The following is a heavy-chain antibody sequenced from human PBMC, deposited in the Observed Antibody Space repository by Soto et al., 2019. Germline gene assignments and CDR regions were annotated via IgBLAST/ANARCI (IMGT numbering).Heavy chain of an antibody. J-gene: IGHJ3*02. CDR2: INSDGSST. D-gene: IGHD6-19*01. CDR3: ARDLGWYAFDI. CDR1: GFTFSSYL. V-gene: IGHV3-74*01. Sequence: EVQLVEPGGGLVQPGGSLRLSCAASGFTFSSYLMHWVRQAAGKGLVWVSRINSDGSSTSYADSVKGRFTISRDNAKNTLYLQMNSLRAEDTAVYYCARDLGWYAFDIWGQGTMVTVSS.